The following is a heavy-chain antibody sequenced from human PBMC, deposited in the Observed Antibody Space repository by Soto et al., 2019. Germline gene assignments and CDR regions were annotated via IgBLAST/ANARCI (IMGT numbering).Heavy chain of an antibody. D-gene: IGHD3-22*01. V-gene: IGHV3-48*02. CDR3: ARPRDSSGYTKPLNGAFDI. CDR2: ISSSSSTI. Sequence: GGSLRLSCASSGFTCSSYSMNWVRQAPGKGLEWVSYISSSSSTIYYADSVKGRFTISRDNAKNSLYLQMNSLRDEDTAVYYCARPRDSSGYTKPLNGAFDIWGQGTMVTVSS. J-gene: IGHJ3*02. CDR1: GFTCSSYS.